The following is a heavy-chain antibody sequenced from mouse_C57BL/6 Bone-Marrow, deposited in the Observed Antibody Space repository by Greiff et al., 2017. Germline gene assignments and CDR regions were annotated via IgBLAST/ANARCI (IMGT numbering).Heavy chain of an antibody. Sequence: EVQLQQSGPELVKPGASVKISCKASGYTFTDYYMNWVKQSHGKSLEWIGDINPNNGGTSYNQKFKGKATLTVDKSSSTAYMELRSLTSEDSAVYYFALYGNFYAMDYWGQGTSVTVSS. D-gene: IGHD2-1*01. CDR3: ALYGNFYAMDY. V-gene: IGHV1-26*01. CDR1: GYTFTDYY. CDR2: INPNNGGT. J-gene: IGHJ4*01.